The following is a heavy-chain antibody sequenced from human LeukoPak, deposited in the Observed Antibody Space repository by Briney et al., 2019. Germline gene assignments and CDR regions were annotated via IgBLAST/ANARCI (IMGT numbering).Heavy chain of an antibody. CDR1: GFTFSSYA. CDR3: AKDNGRFPAMYSGSYLGLDY. V-gene: IGHV3-23*01. J-gene: IGHJ4*02. D-gene: IGHD1-26*01. Sequence: QPGGSLRLSCAASGFTFSSYAMSWVRQAPGKGLEWVSAVTGSGVNTYYADSVKGRFTISRDNSKNALCLQMNSLRAEDTAVYYCAKDNGRFPAMYSGSYLGLDYWGQGTLVTVSS. CDR2: VTGSGVNT.